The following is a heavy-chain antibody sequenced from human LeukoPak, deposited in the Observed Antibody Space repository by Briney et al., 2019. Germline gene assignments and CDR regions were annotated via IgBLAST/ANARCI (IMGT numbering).Heavy chain of an antibody. D-gene: IGHD3-10*01. Sequence: GGSLRLSCAASGFTLSTYAMSWVRQAPGKGLEWVSGISVSGERTYYADSVKGRFTISRDDSKKTLYMQMNSLRAEDTAIYYCAKTARRKLLWFGELLSSVAFDIWGQGTMVTVSS. CDR2: ISVSGERT. V-gene: IGHV3-23*01. CDR1: GFTLSTYA. J-gene: IGHJ3*02. CDR3: AKTARRKLLWFGELLSSVAFDI.